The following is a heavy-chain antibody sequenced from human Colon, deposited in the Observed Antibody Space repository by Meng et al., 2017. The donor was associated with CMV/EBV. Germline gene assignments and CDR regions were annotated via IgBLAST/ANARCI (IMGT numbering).Heavy chain of an antibody. CDR3: VRGCDSTGCEDY. CDR1: GYTFTSYD. J-gene: IGHJ4*02. D-gene: IGHD2-2*01. Sequence: CEASGYTFTSYDINWVRQATGQGLEWMGWRNPNSGNAYYAPKFQGRVTMTSITSISTAYMELSSLRSEDTAVYYCVRGCDSTGCEDYWGQGTLVTVSS. CDR2: RNPNSGNA. V-gene: IGHV1-8*01.